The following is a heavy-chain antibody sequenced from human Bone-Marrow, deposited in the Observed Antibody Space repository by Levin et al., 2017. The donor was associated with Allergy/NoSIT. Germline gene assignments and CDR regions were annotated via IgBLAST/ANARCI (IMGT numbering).Heavy chain of an antibody. Sequence: SETLSLTCTVSGGSISSSSYYWGWIRQPPGKGLEWIGSIYYSGSTYYNPSLKSRVTISVDTSKNQFSLKLSSVTAADTAVYYCARSGRYCSGGSCVWFDPWGQGTLVTVSS. CDR1: GGSISSSSYY. V-gene: IGHV4-39*01. CDR3: ARSGRYCSGGSCVWFDP. D-gene: IGHD2-15*01. CDR2: IYYSGST. J-gene: IGHJ5*02.